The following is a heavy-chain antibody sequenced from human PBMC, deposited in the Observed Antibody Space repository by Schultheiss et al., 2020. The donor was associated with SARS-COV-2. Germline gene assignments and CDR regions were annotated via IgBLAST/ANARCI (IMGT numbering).Heavy chain of an antibody. CDR2: VNGDGSGT. V-gene: IGHV3-74*01. J-gene: IGHJ4*02. CDR1: GFTFSSHW. CDR3: ATGVVAATDY. Sequence: GGSLRLSCAASGFTFSSHWIHWVRQAPGKGLVWVSHVNGDGSGTSYADSVKGRFTISRDNSKNTLYLQMNSLRAEDTAVYYCATGVVAATDYWGQGTLVTVSS. D-gene: IGHD2-15*01.